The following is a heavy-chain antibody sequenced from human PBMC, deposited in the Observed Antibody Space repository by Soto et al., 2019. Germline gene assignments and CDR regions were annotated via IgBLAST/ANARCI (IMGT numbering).Heavy chain of an antibody. J-gene: IGHJ6*02. D-gene: IGHD2-21*02. CDR3: ARKSLRSNYYYDYGMDV. Sequence: PGESLKISCKGSGYSLTSYWIGWVRQMPGKGLEWMGIIYPGDSDTRYSPSFQGQVTISADKSISTAYLQWSSVKASDTAMYYCARKSLRSNYYYDYGMDVWGQGTRVTVSS. CDR1: GYSLTSYW. V-gene: IGHV5-51*01. CDR2: IYPGDSDT.